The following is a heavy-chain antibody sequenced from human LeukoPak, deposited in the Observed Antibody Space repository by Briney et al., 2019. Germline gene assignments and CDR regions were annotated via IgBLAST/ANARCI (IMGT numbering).Heavy chain of an antibody. Sequence: PGGSLRLSCAASGFTFSSYWMSWVRQAPGKGLEWVANIKQDGSEKYYVDSVKGRFTISRDNAKNTLYLQMNSLRAEDTAVYYCARCIAAAGAVIDYWGQGTLVTVSS. D-gene: IGHD6-13*01. J-gene: IGHJ4*02. V-gene: IGHV3-7*01. CDR2: IKQDGSEK. CDR3: ARCIAAAGAVIDY. CDR1: GFTFSSYW.